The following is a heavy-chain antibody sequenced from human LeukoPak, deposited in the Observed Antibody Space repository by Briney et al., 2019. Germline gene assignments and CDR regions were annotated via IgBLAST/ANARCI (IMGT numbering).Heavy chain of an antibody. D-gene: IGHD3-9*01. CDR2: IIPIFGTA. Sequence: GASVKVSCKASGYTFTSCGISWVRQAPGQGLEWMGWIIPIFGTANYAQKFQGRVTITTDESTSTAYMELNSLRAEDTAVYYCAKDDNGGYFDWLLKTYGMDVWGQGTTVTVSS. CDR3: AKDDNGGYFDWLLKTYGMDV. V-gene: IGHV1-69*05. J-gene: IGHJ6*02. CDR1: GYTFTSCG.